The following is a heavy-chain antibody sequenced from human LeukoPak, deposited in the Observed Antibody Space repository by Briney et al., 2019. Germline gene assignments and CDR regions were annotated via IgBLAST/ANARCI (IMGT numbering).Heavy chain of an antibody. CDR2: MNQDGSEI. D-gene: IGHD3-10*01. V-gene: IGHV3-7*03. CDR3: AKDHRGDFDY. J-gene: IGHJ4*02. Sequence: GGSLRLSCVGSGFTFSRYWLNWVRQAPGKGLEWVANMNQDGSEIYYLDSVKGRFTISRDNAKNSVYLQMNSLRAEDTAVYYCAKDHRGDFDYWGQGTLVTVSS. CDR1: GFTFSRYW.